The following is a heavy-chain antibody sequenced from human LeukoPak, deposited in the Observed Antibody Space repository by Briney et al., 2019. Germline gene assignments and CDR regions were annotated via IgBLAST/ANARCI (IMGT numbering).Heavy chain of an antibody. CDR1: GFTFSSYS. V-gene: IGHV3-21*01. J-gene: IGHJ6*03. Sequence: GGSLRLSCAASGFTFSSYSMNWVRQAPGKGLEWVSSISSSSSYIYYADSVKGRFTISRDNAKNLLYLHMNSLRVEDTAVYYCAKVDRGDYSSSPVPYYNYYMNVWGKGTTVTVSS. CDR2: ISSSSSYI. CDR3: AKVDRGDYSSSPVPYYNYYMNV. D-gene: IGHD6-13*01.